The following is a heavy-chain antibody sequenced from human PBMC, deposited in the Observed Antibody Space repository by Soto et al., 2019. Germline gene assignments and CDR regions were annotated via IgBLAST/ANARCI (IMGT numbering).Heavy chain of an antibody. D-gene: IGHD3-10*01. Sequence: TLSLTCAVSGGSIDGVGYSWRWIRQPPGGGLEWIGYMYHSGTFLKSPSLKTRLTMSLDMSKNQFSLTLNSMTAADTAVYYCARAQFYSGSGNYNNLMFDAWGQGIQVTVSS. V-gene: IGHV4-30-2*01. J-gene: IGHJ5*02. CDR3: ARAQFYSGSGNYNNLMFDA. CDR1: GGSIDGVGYS. CDR2: MYHSGTF.